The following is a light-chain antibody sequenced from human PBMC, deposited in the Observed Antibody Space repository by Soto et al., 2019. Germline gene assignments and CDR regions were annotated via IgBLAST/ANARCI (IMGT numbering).Light chain of an antibody. CDR2: DAY. Sequence: EVVLTQSPVTLSLSPGERATLSCRASQSFRGLLAWYQQKPGRAPRLLIYDAYNRATGIPPRFSGSGSGTDFTLTISSLEPEDSAVYYCQQRHMWPITFGQGTRLEMK. J-gene: IGKJ5*01. V-gene: IGKV3-11*01. CDR1: QSFRGL. CDR3: QQRHMWPIT.